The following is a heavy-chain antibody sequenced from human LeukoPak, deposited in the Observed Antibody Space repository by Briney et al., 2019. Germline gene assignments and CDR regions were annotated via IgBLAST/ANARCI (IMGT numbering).Heavy chain of an antibody. D-gene: IGHD6-19*01. CDR1: GGSFSGYY. V-gene: IGHV4-34*01. CDR3: ARLSRKRQWSSKAHPSFDY. Sequence: SETLSLTCAVYGGSFSGYYWSWIRHPPGKGLEWIGEITHSGSTNYNPSLKSRVTISVDTSKNQFSLKLSSVTAADTAVYYCARLSRKRQWSSKAHPSFDYWGQGTLVTVSS. CDR2: ITHSGST. J-gene: IGHJ4*02.